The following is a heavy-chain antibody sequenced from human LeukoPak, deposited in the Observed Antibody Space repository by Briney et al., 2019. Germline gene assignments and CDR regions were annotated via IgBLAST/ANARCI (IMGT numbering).Heavy chain of an antibody. V-gene: IGHV5-51*01. CDR3: ARTTIAAAGLNDAFDI. D-gene: IGHD6-13*01. CDR1: GYSFTSYW. CDR2: IYPGDSDT. Sequence: GESLKISCKGSGYSFTSYWIGWVRQMPGKGLEWMGIIYPGDSDTRYSPSFQGQVTISADKSISTAYLQWSSPKASDTAMYYCARTTIAAAGLNDAFDIWGQGTMVTVSS. J-gene: IGHJ3*02.